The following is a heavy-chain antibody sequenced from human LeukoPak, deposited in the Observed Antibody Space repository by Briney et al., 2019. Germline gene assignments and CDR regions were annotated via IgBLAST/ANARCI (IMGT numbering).Heavy chain of an antibody. CDR2: ISGSSSTI. CDR1: GFTFSTYS. V-gene: IGHV3-48*01. CDR3: AKLYSAAISGYDDFDY. D-gene: IGHD5-12*01. Sequence: GGSLRLSCAASGFTFSTYSMNWVRQAPGKGLEWISYISGSSSTIYYADSVKGRFTISRDNAENSLYLQMNSLRAEDTAVYYCAKLYSAAISGYDDFDYWGQGTLVTVSS. J-gene: IGHJ4*02.